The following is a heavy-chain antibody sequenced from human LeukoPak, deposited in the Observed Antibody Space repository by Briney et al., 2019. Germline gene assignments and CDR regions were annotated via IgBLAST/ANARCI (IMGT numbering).Heavy chain of an antibody. J-gene: IGHJ4*02. CDR3: ARELVRGAERSGFDY. Sequence: GGSLRLSCAASGFTFSSYAMHRVRQAPGKGLEWVAVISYDGSNKYYADSVKGRFTISRDNSKNTLYLQMNSLRAEDTAVYYCARELVRGAERSGFDYWGQGTLVTVSS. CDR2: ISYDGSNK. D-gene: IGHD3-10*01. CDR1: GFTFSSYA. V-gene: IGHV3-30*04.